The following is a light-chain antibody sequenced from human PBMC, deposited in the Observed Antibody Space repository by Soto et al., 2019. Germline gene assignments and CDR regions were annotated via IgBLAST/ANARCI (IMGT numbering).Light chain of an antibody. CDR1: QGVSSY. J-gene: IGKJ3*01. CDR2: DAS. V-gene: IGKV3D-11*01. CDR3: QQYGSSPFT. Sequence: EIVLTQSPATLSLSPGERATLSCRASQGVSSYLAWYQQKPGQAPRLLIYDASNRATGIPARFSGSGPGTDFTLTIRRLGPEDSAVYYCQQYGSSPFTFGPGTKVDIK.